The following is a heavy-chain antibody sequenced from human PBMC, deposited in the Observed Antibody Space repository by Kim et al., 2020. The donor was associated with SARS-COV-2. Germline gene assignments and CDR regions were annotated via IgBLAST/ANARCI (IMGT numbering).Heavy chain of an antibody. D-gene: IGHD3-9*01. Sequence: ASVKVSCKASVYTFTSYSLNWVRQAPGQGLEWMGCINTHTGSPTYAQGFTGRFVFSLDTSVSTAYLQISSLEAEDSAVYYCARGWLLLYHYAMDVWGLGTTVTVSS. CDR3: ARGWLLLYHYAMDV. V-gene: IGHV7-4-1*02. CDR1: VYTFTSYS. CDR2: INTHTGSP. J-gene: IGHJ6*02.